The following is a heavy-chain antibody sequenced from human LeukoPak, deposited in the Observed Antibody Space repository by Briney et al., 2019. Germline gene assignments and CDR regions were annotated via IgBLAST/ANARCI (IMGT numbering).Heavy chain of an antibody. CDR1: GGSISSYY. V-gene: IGHV4-59*01. CDR2: IYYSGST. J-gene: IGHJ4*02. CDR3: ARASYYYDSSGYPVIYFDY. D-gene: IGHD3-22*01. Sequence: PSETLSLTCTVSGGSISSYYWSWIRQLPGKGLEWIGYIYYSGSTNYNPSLKSRVTISVDTSKNQFSLKLSSVTAADTAVYYCARASYYYDSSGYPVIYFDYWGQGTLVTVSS.